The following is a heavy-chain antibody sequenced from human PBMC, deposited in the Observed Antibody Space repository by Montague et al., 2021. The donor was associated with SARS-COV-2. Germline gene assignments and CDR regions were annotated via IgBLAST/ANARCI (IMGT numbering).Heavy chain of an antibody. V-gene: IGHV6-1*01. CDR3: ARGLWFGELLYYYYYYGMDV. D-gene: IGHD3-10*01. CDR2: K. Sequence: KDYAVSVQSRITINPDTSKNQFSLQLNSVTPEDTAVYYCARGLWFGELLYYYYYYGMDVWGQGTTVTVSS. J-gene: IGHJ6*02.